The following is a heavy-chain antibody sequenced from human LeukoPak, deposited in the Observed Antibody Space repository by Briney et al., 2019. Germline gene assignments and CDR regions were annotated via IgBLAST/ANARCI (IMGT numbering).Heavy chain of an antibody. V-gene: IGHV5-51*01. CDR2: IYPDDSNT. J-gene: IGHJ6*03. CDR1: GYNFPIYW. CDR3: ARQGAAGKYYYYYMDV. D-gene: IGHD6-13*01. Sequence: GESLKISCQGSGYNFPIYWIGWVRQMPGQGLEWMEIIYPDDSNTIYGPSFQGQVTISADKSINTAYLEWSSLKASDTAIYYCARQGAAGKYYYYYMDVWGKGTTVAVSS.